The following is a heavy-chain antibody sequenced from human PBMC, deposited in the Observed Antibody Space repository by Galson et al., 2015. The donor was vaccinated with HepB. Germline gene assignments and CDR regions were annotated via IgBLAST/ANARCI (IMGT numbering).Heavy chain of an antibody. CDR1: GYTFSTYS. Sequence: SCKASGYTFSTYSITWVRQAPGQGLEWMGWMSPDNRDTNYARKFQGRVTMTTDTFTSTAYMELGSLRSDDTAVYYCATITMGVVVINPWGQGTLVTVSS. CDR3: ATITMGVVVINP. D-gene: IGHD3-22*01. J-gene: IGHJ4*02. V-gene: IGHV1-18*01. CDR2: MSPDNRDT.